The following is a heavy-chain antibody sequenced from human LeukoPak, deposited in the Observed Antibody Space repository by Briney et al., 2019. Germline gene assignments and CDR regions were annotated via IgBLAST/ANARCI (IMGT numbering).Heavy chain of an antibody. CDR1: GYTFTSYY. CDR3: ARDGNIAARGGWFDP. D-gene: IGHD6-6*01. J-gene: IGHJ5*02. CDR2: SNPSGDST. V-gene: IGHV1-46*01. Sequence: ASVKVSCKASGYTFTSYYMHWVRQAPGQGLEWMGISNPSGDSTSYAQKFQGRVTMTRDTSTSTVYMELSSLRSEDTAVYYCARDGNIAARGGWFDPWGQGTLVTVSS.